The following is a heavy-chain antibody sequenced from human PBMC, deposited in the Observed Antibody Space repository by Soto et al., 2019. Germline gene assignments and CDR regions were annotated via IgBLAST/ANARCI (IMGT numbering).Heavy chain of an antibody. V-gene: IGHV1-18*01. CDR3: ASSTSPYSSGWSPDAFDI. CDR2: ISAYNGNT. CDR1: GYTFTSYG. J-gene: IGHJ3*02. Sequence: ASVKVSCKASGYTFTSYGISWVRQAPGRGLEWMGWISAYNGNTNYAQKLQGRVTMTTDTSTSTAYMELRSLRSDDTAVYYYASSTSPYSSGWSPDAFDIWGQGTMVTVSS. D-gene: IGHD6-19*01.